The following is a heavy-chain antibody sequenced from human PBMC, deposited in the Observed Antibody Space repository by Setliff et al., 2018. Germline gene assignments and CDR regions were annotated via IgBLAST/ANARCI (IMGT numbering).Heavy chain of an antibody. J-gene: IGHJ4*02. CDR3: AKDQPHKYDSSGSAPIDY. CDR2: IKSDGSNT. D-gene: IGHD3-22*01. Sequence: GGSLRLSCAASEFTFRNYYMHWVRQAPGKGLMWVSYIKSDGSNTHYADSVKGRFTISRDNAKNTLYLQMNSLRAEDTAVYYCAKDQPHKYDSSGSAPIDYWGQGTLVTVSS. V-gene: IGHV3-74*01. CDR1: EFTFRNYY.